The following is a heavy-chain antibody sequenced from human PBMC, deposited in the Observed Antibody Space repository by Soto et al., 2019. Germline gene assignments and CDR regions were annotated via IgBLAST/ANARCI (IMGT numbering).Heavy chain of an antibody. D-gene: IGHD2-2*01. CDR2: IVAGSGNT. CDR1: GFTFSDYA. Sequence: SVKVSCKVSGFTFSDYAVQWVRQARGQGLEWIGWIVAGSGNTNYAQKFQERVTITRDMSTSTAYMEVRSLRSEDTAVYYCAAGRTGGSYYGMDVWGQGTTVTVSS. J-gene: IGHJ6*02. V-gene: IGHV1-58*01. CDR3: AAGRTGGSYYGMDV.